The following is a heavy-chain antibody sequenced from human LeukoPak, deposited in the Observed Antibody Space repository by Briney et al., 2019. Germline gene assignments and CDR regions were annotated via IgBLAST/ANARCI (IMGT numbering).Heavy chain of an antibody. J-gene: IGHJ4*02. V-gene: IGHV3-33*01. CDR3: ARGGELLWFGEFSYYFDY. CDR1: GFTFSSYG. CDR2: IWSDGSND. D-gene: IGHD3-10*01. Sequence: GGSLRLSCAASGFTFSSYGMHWVRQAPGKGLEWVAFIWSDGSNDHYADSVKGRFTISRDNSKNTVCLQMNSLRVEDTAVYYCARGGELLWFGEFSYYFDYWGQGTLVTVSS.